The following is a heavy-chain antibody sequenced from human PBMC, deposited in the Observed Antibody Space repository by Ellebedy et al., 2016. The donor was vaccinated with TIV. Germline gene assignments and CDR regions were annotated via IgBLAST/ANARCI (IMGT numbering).Heavy chain of an antibody. V-gene: IGHV6-1*01. D-gene: IGHD6-19*01. CDR3: TREVAGTFDY. CDR1: GDRVSSNSAA. Sequence: SQTLSLTCAISGDRVSSNSAAWTWIRQSPSRGLEWLGRTYYRSRWSSDYAVSVKSRISINPDTSKNQFSLQLNSVSPGDTAVYYCTREVAGTFDYWGQGTLVTVSS. J-gene: IGHJ4*02. CDR2: TYYRSRWSS.